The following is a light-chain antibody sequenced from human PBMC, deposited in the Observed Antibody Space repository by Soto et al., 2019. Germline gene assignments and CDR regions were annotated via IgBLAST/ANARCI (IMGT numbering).Light chain of an antibody. CDR2: EVS. CDR3: NSYRHSTTLV. J-gene: IGLJ1*01. CDR1: SSDVGGYNS. Sequence: QSALTQPASVSGSPGQSITISCTGTSSDVGGYNSVSWFQQHPSKAPKLIIYEVSHRPSGVSIRFSGSKSGNTASLTISGLQAEDEADDYCNSYRHSTTLVFGTGTKLTVL. V-gene: IGLV2-14*01.